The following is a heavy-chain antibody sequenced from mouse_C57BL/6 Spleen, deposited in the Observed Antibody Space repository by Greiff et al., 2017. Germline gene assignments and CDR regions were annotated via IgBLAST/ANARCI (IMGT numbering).Heavy chain of an antibody. CDR3: ARVWDEAY. V-gene: IGHV1-80*01. CDR1: GYAFSSYW. CDR2: IYPGDGDT. J-gene: IGHJ3*01. Sequence: QVQLQQSGAELVKPGASVKISCKASGYAFSSYWMNWVEQRPGKGLEWIGQIYPGDGDTNYNGKFKGKATLTADKSSSTAYMQLSSLTSEDSAVYFCARVWDEAYWGQGTLVTVSA. D-gene: IGHD4-1*01.